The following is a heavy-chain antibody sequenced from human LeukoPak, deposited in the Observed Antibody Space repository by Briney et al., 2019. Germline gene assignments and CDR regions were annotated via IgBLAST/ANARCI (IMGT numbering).Heavy chain of an antibody. CDR1: GGTFSSYA. J-gene: IGHJ4*02. Sequence: ASVKVSCKASGGTFSSYAISWVRQAPGQGLEWMGRIIPIFGTANYAQKFQGRVTITTDGSTSTAYMELSSLRSEDTAVYYCARVLGSGWGFDYWGQGTLVTVSS. CDR2: IIPIFGTA. CDR3: ARVLGSGWGFDY. D-gene: IGHD6-19*01. V-gene: IGHV1-69*05.